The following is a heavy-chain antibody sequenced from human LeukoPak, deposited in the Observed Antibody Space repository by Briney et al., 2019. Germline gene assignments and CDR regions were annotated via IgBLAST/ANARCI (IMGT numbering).Heavy chain of an antibody. CDR2: IKQDGSDQ. CDR3: ARHSSGSYYTY. Sequence: GGSLRLSCAASGFTFSSSWMSWVRQAPGKGLEWVAHIKQDGSDQYYVDSVKGRFTISRDNAKNSLYLQLNSLRVEDTAMYYCARHSSGSYYTYWGQGTLVTVSS. CDR1: GFTFSSSW. D-gene: IGHD3-10*01. V-gene: IGHV3-7*01. J-gene: IGHJ4*02.